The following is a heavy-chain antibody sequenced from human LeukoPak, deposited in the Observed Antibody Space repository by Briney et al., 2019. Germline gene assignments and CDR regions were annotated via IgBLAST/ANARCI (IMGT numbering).Heavy chain of an antibody. J-gene: IGHJ5*02. CDR2: INSYNFGT. D-gene: IGHD1-26*01. CDR1: GYTFTAHY. CDR3: TRDMGGSYPFDP. V-gene: IGHV1-2*02. Sequence: ASVKVSCKASGYTFTAHYIHWVRQAPGQGLQWMGWINSYNFGTNYAQGFQGRVTMTTDMSTNTVHMELRSLRFDDTAVYYCTRDMGGSYPFDPWGQGTVVTVTS.